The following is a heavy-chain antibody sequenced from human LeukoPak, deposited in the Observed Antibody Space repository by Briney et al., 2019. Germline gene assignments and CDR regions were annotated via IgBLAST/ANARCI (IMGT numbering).Heavy chain of an antibody. CDR1: GLTFSSYA. J-gene: IGHJ4*02. CDR3: ARDSMVH. V-gene: IGHV3-23*01. CDR2: ISGSGGTT. Sequence: PGGSLRLSCAASGLTFSSYALAWVRQAPGKGLEWVSAISGSGGTTYYADSVKGHFTISRDNSKNTLYLQMNSLRAEDTAVYYCARDSMVHWGQGTLVTVSS. D-gene: IGHD2-8*01.